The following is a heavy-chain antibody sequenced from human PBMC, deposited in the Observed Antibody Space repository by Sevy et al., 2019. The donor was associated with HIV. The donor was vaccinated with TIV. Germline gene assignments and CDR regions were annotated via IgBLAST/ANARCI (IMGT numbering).Heavy chain of an antibody. CDR1: GFTFGDYA. V-gene: IGHV3-49*04. J-gene: IGHJ4*02. CDR2: LKHKAYGGTL. Sequence: GGSLRLSCTGSGFTFGDYAMSWVRQAPGKGLEWVAFLKHKAYGGTLDYAASGKGRFSISRADSKSIAHMQMNDLKAEDTAIYYCTRWKGAQSLFDYWGQGALVTVSS. CDR3: TRWKGAQSLFDY. D-gene: IGHD1-1*01.